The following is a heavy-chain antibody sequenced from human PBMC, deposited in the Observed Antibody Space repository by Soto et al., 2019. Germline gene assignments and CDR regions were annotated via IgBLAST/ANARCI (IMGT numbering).Heavy chain of an antibody. CDR3: VRQGIDCLHRLAEV. Sequence: QVQLQQSGPRLVKPSETLSLTCTVSSGPSRSYNWGWVRQSPRRGLEWIGYVYYTGDTAYNPSLKSRFTKAAYTSTNNDSLILRSVTAADPAVDYCVRQGIDCLHRLAEVWGQGTTVTVSS. CDR1: SGPSRSYN. V-gene: IGHV4-59*08. D-gene: IGHD2-21*02. CDR2: VYYTGDT. J-gene: IGHJ6*02.